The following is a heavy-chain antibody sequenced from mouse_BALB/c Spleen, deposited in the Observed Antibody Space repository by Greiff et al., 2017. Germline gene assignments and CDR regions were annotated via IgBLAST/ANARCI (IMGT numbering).Heavy chain of an antibody. CDR1: GFTFSSFG. J-gene: IGHJ3*01. D-gene: IGHD2-1*01. V-gene: IGHV5-17*02. Sequence: EVQLMESGGGLVQPGGSRKLSCAASGFTFSSFGMHWVRQAPEKGLEWVAYISSGSSTIYYADTVKGRFTISRDNPKNTLFLQMTSLRSEDTAMYYCARGGGNYAWFAYWGQGTLVTVSA. CDR3: ARGGGNYAWFAY. CDR2: ISSGSSTI.